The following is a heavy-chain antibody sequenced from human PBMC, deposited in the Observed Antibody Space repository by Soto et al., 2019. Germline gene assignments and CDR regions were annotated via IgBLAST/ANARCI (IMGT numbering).Heavy chain of an antibody. CDR2: ISYDGSNK. V-gene: IGHV3-30*18. CDR3: AKDIESSGYDLYNFDY. CDR1: GFTFSSYG. J-gene: IGHJ4*02. Sequence: QVQLVESGGGVVQPGRSLRLSCAASGFTFSSYGMHWVRQAPGKGLEWVAVISYDGSNKYYADSVKGRFTISRDNSKNTLYLQMNSLRAEDTAVYYCAKDIESSGYDLYNFDYWGQGTLVTVSS. D-gene: IGHD5-12*01.